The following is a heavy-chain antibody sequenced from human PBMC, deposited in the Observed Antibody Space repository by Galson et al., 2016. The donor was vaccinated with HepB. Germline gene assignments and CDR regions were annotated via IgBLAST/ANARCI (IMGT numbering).Heavy chain of an antibody. Sequence: SLRLSCAASGFTFTNAWMNWVRQAPGKGLEWVGRIKSKTDGGTTDYAAPVKGRFTISRDDSQNTLYLQMNSRKAEDTAVYYCTTEHDDILTGYSNDAFDIWGQGTMVTVSS. CDR2: IKSKTDGGTT. CDR1: GFTFTNAW. V-gene: IGHV3-15*07. D-gene: IGHD3-9*01. J-gene: IGHJ3*02. CDR3: TTEHDDILTGYSNDAFDI.